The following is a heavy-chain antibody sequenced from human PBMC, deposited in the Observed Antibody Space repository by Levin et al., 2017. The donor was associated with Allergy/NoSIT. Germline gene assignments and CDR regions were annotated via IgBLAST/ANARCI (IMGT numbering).Heavy chain of an antibody. V-gene: IGHV5-51*01. D-gene: IGHD2-2*01. J-gene: IGHJ5*02. CDR3: ARKYCSSTSCYRPFDP. CDR1: GYSFTSYW. CDR2: IYPGDSDT. Sequence: GGSLRLSCKGSGYSFTSYWIGWVRQMPGKGLEWMGIIYPGDSDTRYSPSFQGQVTISADKSISTAYLQWSSLKASDTAMYYCARKYCSSTSCYRPFDPWGQGTLVTVSS.